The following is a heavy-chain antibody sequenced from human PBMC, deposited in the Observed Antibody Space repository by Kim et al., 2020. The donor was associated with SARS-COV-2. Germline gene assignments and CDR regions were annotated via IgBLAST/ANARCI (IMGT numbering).Heavy chain of an antibody. CDR2: ISGSGACS. CDR1: GFTFGSYA. D-gene: IGHD3-16*01. J-gene: IGHJ4*02. V-gene: IGHV3-23*01. CDR3: ATPLGGITRAVDS. Sequence: GGSLRLSCAASGFTFGSYAMSWVRQAPGKGLEWVSAISGSGACSAYADTVRFTFSSAKANYTNSLQLSILTLEATAMSFCVCATPLGGITRAVDSWGQGT.